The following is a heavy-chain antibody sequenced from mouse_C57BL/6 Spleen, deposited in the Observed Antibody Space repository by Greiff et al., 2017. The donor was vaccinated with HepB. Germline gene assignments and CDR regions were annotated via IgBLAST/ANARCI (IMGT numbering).Heavy chain of an antibody. V-gene: IGHV1-82*01. CDR2: IYPGDGDT. CDR3: AREDSDPYDYDVWFAY. Sequence: QVQLKESGPELVKPGASVKISCKASGYAFSSSWMNWVKQRPGKGLEWIGRIYPGDGDTNYNGKFKGKATLTADKSSSTAYMQLSSLTSEDSAVYFVAREDSDPYDYDVWFAYWGQGTLVTVSA. D-gene: IGHD2-4*01. J-gene: IGHJ3*01. CDR1: GYAFSSSW.